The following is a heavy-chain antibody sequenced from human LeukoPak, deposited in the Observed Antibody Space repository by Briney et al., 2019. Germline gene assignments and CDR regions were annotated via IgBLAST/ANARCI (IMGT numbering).Heavy chain of an antibody. V-gene: IGHV4-59*08. CDR2: IYHSGST. CDR3: ARTNYYGSGSYYPDL. Sequence: SETLSLTCTVSGASMRTYYWSWIRQPPGKGLEWIGFIYHSGSTDYNPSLKSRGTISVDTPKNQFSLKLSSVTAADTAVYYCARTNYYGSGSYYPDLWGQGTLVTVSS. CDR1: GASMRTYY. J-gene: IGHJ5*02. D-gene: IGHD3-10*01.